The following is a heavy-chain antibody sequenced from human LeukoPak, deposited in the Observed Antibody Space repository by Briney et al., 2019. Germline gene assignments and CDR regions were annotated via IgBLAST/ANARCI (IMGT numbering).Heavy chain of an antibody. CDR1: GGSFSGYY. CDR3: ARSFVVVPAAISYYMDV. CDR2: INHSGSP. J-gene: IGHJ6*03. D-gene: IGHD2-2*02. Sequence: SETLSLTCAVYGGSFSGYYWSWIRQPPGKGLEWIGEINHSGSPNYNPSLKSRVTISVDTSKNQFSLKLSSVTAADTAVYYCARSFVVVPAAISYYMDVWGKGTTVTISS. V-gene: IGHV4-34*01.